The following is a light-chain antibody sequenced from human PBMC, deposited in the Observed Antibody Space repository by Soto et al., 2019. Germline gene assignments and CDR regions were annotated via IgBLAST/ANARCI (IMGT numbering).Light chain of an antibody. CDR1: QGISSY. CDR3: QQYYSYFT. Sequence: AIRMTQSPSSFSASTGDRVTITCRASQGISSYLAWYQQKPGQAPKLLIYAASTLQSGVPSRFSGSGSGTDFTLTISCLQSEDFATYYCQQYYSYFTFGGGTKVEIK. CDR2: AAS. V-gene: IGKV1-8*01. J-gene: IGKJ4*01.